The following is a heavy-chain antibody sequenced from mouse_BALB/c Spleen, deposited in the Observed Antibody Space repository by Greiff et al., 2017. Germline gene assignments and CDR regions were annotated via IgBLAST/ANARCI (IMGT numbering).Heavy chain of an antibody. V-gene: IGHV1-80*01. J-gene: IGHJ3*01. Sequence: QVQLQQSGAELVRPGSSVKISCKASGYAFSSYWMNWVKQRPGQGLEWIGQIYPGDGDTNYNGKFKGKATLTADKSSSTAYMQLSSLTSEDSAVYFCARGLLRGFAYWGQGTLVTVSA. CDR2: IYPGDGDT. CDR3: ARGLLRGFAY. CDR1: GYAFSSYW. D-gene: IGHD1-1*01.